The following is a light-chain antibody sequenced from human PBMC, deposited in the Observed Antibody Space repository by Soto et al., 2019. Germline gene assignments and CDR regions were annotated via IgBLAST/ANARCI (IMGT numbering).Light chain of an antibody. Sequence: LTQSPSSLSASVGDSVTITCRASKAIGSSFAWYRQKPGQAPRLLIYDASNRATGIPARFSGSGSGTDFTLTISSLEPEDCAVDYCQQRSNWPPTFGGGTKVDIK. J-gene: IGKJ4*01. CDR2: DAS. V-gene: IGKV3-11*01. CDR1: KAIGSS. CDR3: QQRSNWPPT.